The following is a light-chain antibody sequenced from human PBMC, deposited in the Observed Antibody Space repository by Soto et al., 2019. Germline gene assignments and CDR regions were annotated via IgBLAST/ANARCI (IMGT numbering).Light chain of an antibody. V-gene: IGKV3-15*01. Sequence: EILMTQSPANLSVSPGERATLSCRASQSVSSNLAWYQQKPGQGPRLLIYGASTRATGIPARFSGSGSGTEFTLTISSLQSEDFAVYYCQQYNKWPPYTFGQGTNVEIK. J-gene: IGKJ2*01. CDR3: QQYNKWPPYT. CDR1: QSVSSN. CDR2: GAS.